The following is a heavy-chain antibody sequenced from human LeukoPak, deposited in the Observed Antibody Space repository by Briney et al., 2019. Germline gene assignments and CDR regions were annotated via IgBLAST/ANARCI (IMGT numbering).Heavy chain of an antibody. CDR2: MNPNSGNT. V-gene: IGHV1-8*01. D-gene: IGHD1-1*01. Sequence: ASVKVSCKASGYTFTSYDINWVRQATGQGLEWMGWMNPNSGNTGYAQKFQGRVTMTRNTSISTAYMELSSLRSEDTAVYYCARGVRALNWNDVRRPEENYGMDVWGQGTTVTVSS. CDR1: GYTFTSYD. CDR3: ARGVRALNWNDVRRPEENYGMDV. J-gene: IGHJ6*02.